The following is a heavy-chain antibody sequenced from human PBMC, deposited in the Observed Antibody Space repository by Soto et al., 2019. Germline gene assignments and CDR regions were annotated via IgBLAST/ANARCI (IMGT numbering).Heavy chain of an antibody. CDR3: ARVFPGLGYFDF. D-gene: IGHD1-26*01. CDR1: GYSFTGYH. CDR2: INPSGGST. V-gene: IGHV1-46*01. J-gene: IGHJ4*02. Sequence: ASVKVSCKASGYSFTGYHMHWVRQAPGQGLEWMGIINPSGGSTSYAQKFQGRVTMTRDTSTSTVYMELSSLRSEDTAVYYCARVFPGLGYFDFWGQGTLVTVSS.